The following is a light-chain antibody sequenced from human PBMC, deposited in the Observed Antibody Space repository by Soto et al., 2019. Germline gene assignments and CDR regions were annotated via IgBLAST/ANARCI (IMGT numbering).Light chain of an antibody. CDR1: ALPKKD. V-gene: IGLV3-16*01. CDR3: LSADSSATYPGL. CDR2: KDS. Sequence: SYELTQPPSVSVSLGQMARITCSGEALPKKDPYWYQQKPGQFPVLVIYKDSERPSGIPERLSGSTSGTIVTLIVSGVQAEDEADYYSLSADSSATYPGLFGGGTKLTVL. J-gene: IGLJ2*01.